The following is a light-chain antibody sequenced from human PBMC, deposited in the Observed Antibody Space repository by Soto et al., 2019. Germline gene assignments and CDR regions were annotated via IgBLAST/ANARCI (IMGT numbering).Light chain of an antibody. CDR2: SIN. CDR1: SSNIGGNS. V-gene: IGLV1-44*01. J-gene: IGLJ2*01. CDR3: AAWDDSLNGVL. Sequence: QLVLTQPPSASGTPGQRVTISCSGSSSNIGGNSVSWYQHLPGTAPKLLIYSINKRPSGVPDRFSGSKSGTSASLAISGLLSKDEADYFCAAWDDSLNGVLFGGGTKLTVL.